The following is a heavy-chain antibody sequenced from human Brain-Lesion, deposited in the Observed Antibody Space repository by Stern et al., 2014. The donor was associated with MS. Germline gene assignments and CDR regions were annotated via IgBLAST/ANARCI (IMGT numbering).Heavy chain of an antibody. J-gene: IGHJ6*02. CDR2: FDPEDGET. Sequence: DQLVESGAEVKKPGASVKVSCKVSGYTLTELSMHWVRQAPGKGLEWMGSFDPEDGETIYAQKFPGRVTMTEDTSTDTAYMELSSLRSEDTAVYYCATGDFRQQLVPGPYYFYGMDVWGQGTTVTVSS. CDR1: GYTLTELS. V-gene: IGHV1-24*01. CDR3: ATGDFRQQLVPGPYYFYGMDV. D-gene: IGHD6-13*01.